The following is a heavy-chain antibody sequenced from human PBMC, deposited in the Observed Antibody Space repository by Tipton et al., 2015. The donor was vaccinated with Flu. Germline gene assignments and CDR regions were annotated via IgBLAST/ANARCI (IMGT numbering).Heavy chain of an antibody. V-gene: IGHV4-34*01. CDR2: INHSGST. Sequence: LRLSCAVYGGSFSGYYWSWIRQPPGKGLEWIGEINHSGSTNYNPSLKSRVTISVDTSKNQFSLKLSSVTAADTAVYYCARDRGYSDFWSGYYTRYFDYWGQGTLATVSS. CDR1: GGSFSGYY. CDR3: ARDRGYSDFWSGYYTRYFDY. J-gene: IGHJ4*02. D-gene: IGHD3-3*01.